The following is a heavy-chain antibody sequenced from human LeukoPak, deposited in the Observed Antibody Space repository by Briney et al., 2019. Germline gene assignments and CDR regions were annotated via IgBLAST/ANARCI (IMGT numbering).Heavy chain of an antibody. CDR3: TGITRASDYFDS. CDR1: GFTFTTYI. V-gene: IGHV3-21*01. J-gene: IGHJ4*02. Sequence: GGSLSLSCAASGFTFTTYIMTSGRQAPGKGLEWVSVISGTGTYIYYPDSVKGRFTISRDNAKSSLYLQMSSLRAEDTATYYCTGITRASDYFDSWGQGTLVTVSS. CDR2: ISGTGTYI. D-gene: IGHD7-27*01.